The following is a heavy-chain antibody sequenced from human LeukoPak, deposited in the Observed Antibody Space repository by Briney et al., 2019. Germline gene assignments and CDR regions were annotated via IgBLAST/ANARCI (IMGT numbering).Heavy chain of an antibody. CDR1: GYSFLSYW. V-gene: IGHV5-51*01. CDR3: ARHGVGSSWFGFDY. CDR2: INPGDSDP. Sequence: GESLEISCKGSGYSFLSYWIIWVRQMPGKGLEWMGIINPGDSDPRYSPSFQGRATISADRSISTAYLQWSSLKASDTAMYYCARHGVGSSWFGFDYWGQGTLVTVSS. D-gene: IGHD6-6*01. J-gene: IGHJ4*02.